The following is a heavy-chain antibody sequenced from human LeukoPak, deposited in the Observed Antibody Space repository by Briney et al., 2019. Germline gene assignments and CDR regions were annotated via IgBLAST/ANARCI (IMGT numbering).Heavy chain of an antibody. D-gene: IGHD3-10*01. CDR3: ARRGYMDV. J-gene: IGHJ6*03. Sequence: TSETLSLTCDVSGVSINTCCYYWTWIRQPPGKGLEWIGYKYYSGSTRYNSSLRSRLTISLDTSKNQFSLRLTSVTAADTAVYYCARRGYMDVWGKGTTVTVSS. CDR2: KYYSGST. CDR1: GVSINTCCYY. V-gene: IGHV4-61*01.